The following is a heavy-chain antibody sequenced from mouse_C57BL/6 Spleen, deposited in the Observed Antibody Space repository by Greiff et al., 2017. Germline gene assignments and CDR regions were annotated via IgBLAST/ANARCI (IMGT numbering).Heavy chain of an antibody. V-gene: IGHV5-12*01. CDR2: ISNGGGST. D-gene: IGHD1-1*01. Sequence: EVQLVESGGGLVQPGGSLKLSCAASGFTFSDCYMYWVRQTPEKRLEWVAYISNGGGSTYYPDTVKGRFTISRDNAKNTLYLKMSRLKSEDTTMYYCARGGYYGGYAMDYWGQGTSVTVSS. J-gene: IGHJ4*01. CDR3: ARGGYYGGYAMDY. CDR1: GFTFSDCY.